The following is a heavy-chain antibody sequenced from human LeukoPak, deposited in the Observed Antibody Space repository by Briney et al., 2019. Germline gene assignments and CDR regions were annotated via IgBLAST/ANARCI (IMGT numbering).Heavy chain of an antibody. CDR1: GGSISSYY. D-gene: IGHD5-18*01. J-gene: IGHJ5*02. CDR2: IYYSGST. CDR3: ARDTDSYGYSWFDP. Sequence: SETLSLTCTVSGGSISSYYWSWIRQPPGKGLEWIGYIYYSGSTNYNPSLKSRVTISVDTPKNQFSLKLSSVTAADTAVYYCARDTDSYGYSWFDPWGQGTLVTVSS. V-gene: IGHV4-59*01.